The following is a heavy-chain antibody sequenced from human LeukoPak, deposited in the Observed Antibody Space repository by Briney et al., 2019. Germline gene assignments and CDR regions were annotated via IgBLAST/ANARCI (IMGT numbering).Heavy chain of an antibody. D-gene: IGHD2-2*01. CDR3: ARGVSPATAEAFDY. CDR2: INHSGST. CDR1: GFTVSSNY. J-gene: IGHJ4*02. V-gene: IGHV4-34*01. Sequence: GSLRLSCAASGFTVSSNYMSWVRQPPGKGLEWIGEINHSGSTNYNPSLKSRVTISVDTSMNQFSLKLSSVTAADTAVYYCARGVSPATAEAFDYWGQGTLLTVSS.